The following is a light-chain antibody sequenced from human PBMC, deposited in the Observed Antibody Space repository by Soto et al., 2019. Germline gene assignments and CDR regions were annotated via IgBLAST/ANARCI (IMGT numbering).Light chain of an antibody. CDR1: NSNIGAGFD. Sequence: QSVLTQPTSVSGAPGQRVTISCTGSNSNIGAGFDVNWYQQLPGTAPKLLIYGNTHRPSGVPDRFSGSKSGTEASLAITGLQAEDEADFYCQSYDSSLSGYVFGTGTQLTVL. CDR3: QSYDSSLSGYV. CDR2: GNT. V-gene: IGLV1-40*01. J-gene: IGLJ7*01.